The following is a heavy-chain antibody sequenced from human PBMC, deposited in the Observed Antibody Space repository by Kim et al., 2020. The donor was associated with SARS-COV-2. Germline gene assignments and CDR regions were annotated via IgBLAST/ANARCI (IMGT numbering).Heavy chain of an antibody. CDR3: ARGRYDVLGNYPFFLDH. Sequence: ASVKVSCKASGYSFNNYAIIWVRQAPGQRLEWMAWISAGNDNSRYSWRFQGRISITTDTSASTAYMDMTSLTSEDTAVYYCARGRYDVLGNYPFFLDHWGQGTLVIVSS. CDR2: ISAGNDNS. D-gene: IGHD3-10*02. J-gene: IGHJ5*02. V-gene: IGHV1-3*01. CDR1: GYSFNNYA.